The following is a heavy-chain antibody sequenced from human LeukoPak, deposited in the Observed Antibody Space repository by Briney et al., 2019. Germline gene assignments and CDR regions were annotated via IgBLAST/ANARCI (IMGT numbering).Heavy chain of an antibody. D-gene: IGHD4-17*01. J-gene: IGHJ5*02. CDR3: YGDYVGWFDP. CDR1: GFTFSNYW. Sequence: GGSLRLSCAASGFTFSNYWMHWVRQAPGKGLEYVSAISSNGGSTYYADSVKGRFTISRDNSKNTLYLQMSSLRAEDTAVYYCYGDYVGWFDPWGQGTLVTVSS. V-gene: IGHV3-64D*09. CDR2: ISSNGGST.